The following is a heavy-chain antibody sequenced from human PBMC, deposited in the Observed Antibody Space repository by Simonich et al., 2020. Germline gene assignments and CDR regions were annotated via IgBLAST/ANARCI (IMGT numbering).Heavy chain of an antibody. D-gene: IGHD2-2*01. CDR2: ISSSSSYI. CDR3: AGGVYCSSTSCSTYYYYGMDV. CDR1: GFTFSSYS. Sequence: EVQLVESGGGLVKPGGSLRLSCAASGFTFSSYSMNWVRQAPGKWLEWVSSISSSSSYIYYADSVKSRFTISRDNAKNSLYLQMNSLRAEDTAVYYCAGGVYCSSTSCSTYYYYGMDVWGQGTTVTVSS. J-gene: IGHJ6*02. V-gene: IGHV3-21*01.